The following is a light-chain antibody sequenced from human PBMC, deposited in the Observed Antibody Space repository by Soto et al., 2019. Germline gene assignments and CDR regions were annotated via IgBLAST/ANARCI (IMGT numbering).Light chain of an antibody. CDR3: DQYNSYSPT. J-gene: IGKJ1*01. Sequence: DSYITQSTSTRTACVEVTVTITSWASQSISSWLAWYQQKPGKAPKLLIYDASSLESGVPSRFSGSGSGTEFTITISSLQPDDFATYYCDQYNSYSPTFRHGTKVDIK. CDR2: DAS. V-gene: IGKV1-5*01. CDR1: QSISSW.